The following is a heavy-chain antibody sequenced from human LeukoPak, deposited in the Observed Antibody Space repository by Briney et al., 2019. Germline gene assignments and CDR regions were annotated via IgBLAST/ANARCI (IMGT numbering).Heavy chain of an antibody. J-gene: IGHJ5*02. CDR1: GFTFSDYW. Sequence: GGSLRLSCVVSGFTFSDYWMHWVRHAPGKWLVWVSRIRFGGSSAFYGDSVKGRFTISRDNAKSTLYLHMSNLRADDTAVYYCAKTDWIDPWGQGTLVTVSS. CDR3: AKTDWIDP. V-gene: IGHV3-74*01. CDR2: IRFGGSSA.